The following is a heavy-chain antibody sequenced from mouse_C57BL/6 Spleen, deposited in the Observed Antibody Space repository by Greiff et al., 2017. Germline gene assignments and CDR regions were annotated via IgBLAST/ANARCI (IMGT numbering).Heavy chain of an antibody. J-gene: IGHJ4*01. V-gene: IGHV1-55*01. CDR3: ARRGYSNWDYYAMDY. Sequence: VQLQQPGAELVKPGASVKMSCKASGYTFTSYWITWVKQRPGQGLEWIGDIYPGSGSTNYNEKFKSKATLTVDTSSSTAYMQLSSLTSEDSAVYYCARRGYSNWDYYAMDYWGQGTSVTVSS. D-gene: IGHD2-5*01. CDR2: IYPGSGST. CDR1: GYTFTSYW.